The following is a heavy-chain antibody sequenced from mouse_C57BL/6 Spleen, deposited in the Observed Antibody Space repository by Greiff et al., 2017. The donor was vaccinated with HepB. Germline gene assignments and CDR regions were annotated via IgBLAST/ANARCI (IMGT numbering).Heavy chain of an antibody. D-gene: IGHD2-5*01. CDR2: IYPGSGNT. V-gene: IGHV1-76*01. CDR1: GYTFTDYY. J-gene: IGHJ4*01. CDR3: ARSHSNYVDYYAMDY. Sequence: QVQLQQSGAELVRPGASVKLSCKASGYTFTDYYINWVKQRPGQGLEWIARIYPGSGNTYYNEKFKGKATLTAEKSSSTAYMQLSSLTSEDSAVYFCARSHSNYVDYYAMDYWGQGTSVTVSS.